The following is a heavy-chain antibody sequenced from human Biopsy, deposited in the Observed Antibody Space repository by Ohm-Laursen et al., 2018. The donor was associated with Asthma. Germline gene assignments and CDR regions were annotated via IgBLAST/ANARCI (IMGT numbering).Heavy chain of an antibody. Sequence: SSVKVSCNASGGTFSNYVFSWARQAPGQGLEWMGGIIPMFGTTKYTQKFQARVSITADEATSTVYMELSSLRSEDTAVYYCARVLTTEEGDTWFDPWGQGTLVTVSS. J-gene: IGHJ5*02. CDR2: IIPMFGTT. CDR3: ARVLTTEEGDTWFDP. V-gene: IGHV1-69*01. D-gene: IGHD4-11*01. CDR1: GGTFSNYV.